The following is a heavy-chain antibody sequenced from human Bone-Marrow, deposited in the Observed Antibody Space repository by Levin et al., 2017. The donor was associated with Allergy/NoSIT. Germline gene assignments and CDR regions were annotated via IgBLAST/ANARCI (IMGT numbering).Heavy chain of an antibody. V-gene: IGHV3-23*01. CDR3: ARDSLHEEVSANFWYFDL. J-gene: IGHJ2*01. Sequence: GESLKISCEASKFTFSGHAMNWVRQAPGKGLEWVSVISGSGGSTFYADSVVGRFTVSRDNPKNTLYLQMNSLSAEDTAVYYCARDSLHEEVSANFWYFDLWGRGTLVTVSS. CDR1: KFTFSGHA. CDR2: ISGSGGST. D-gene: IGHD2-15*01.